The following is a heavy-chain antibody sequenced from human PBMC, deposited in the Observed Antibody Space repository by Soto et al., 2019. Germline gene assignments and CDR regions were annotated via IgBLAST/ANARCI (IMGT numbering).Heavy chain of an antibody. CDR3: ARDRDDYGSGNYYNRIDF. Sequence: QVQLVQSGAEVKKPGSSVKVSCKASGGIFSTYAISWLRQAPGQGLEWIGGIIYIFGTPNYAQRLHGRVTITAYESTSTAYMELSRLRSEDTAVYYCARDRDDYGSGNYYNRIDFWGQGTLVTVSS. V-gene: IGHV1-69*01. CDR1: GGIFSTYA. J-gene: IGHJ4*02. D-gene: IGHD3-10*01. CDR2: IIYIFGTP.